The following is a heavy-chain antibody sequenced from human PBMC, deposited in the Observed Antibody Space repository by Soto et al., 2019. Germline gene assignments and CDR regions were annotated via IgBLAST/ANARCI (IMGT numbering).Heavy chain of an antibody. V-gene: IGHV1-18*01. J-gene: IGHJ6*02. Sequence: GASVKVSCKASGYTFTSYAISWVRQAPGQGLEWMGWISAYNDNTNYAQKLQGRVTMTTDTSTSTAYMELRSLRSANTAVYYGAEDSPPMDVGGQGTRVTVSS. CDR3: AEDSPPMDV. CDR2: ISAYNDNT. CDR1: GYTFTSYA.